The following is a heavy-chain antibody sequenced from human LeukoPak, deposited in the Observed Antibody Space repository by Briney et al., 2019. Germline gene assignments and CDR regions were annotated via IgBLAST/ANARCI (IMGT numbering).Heavy chain of an antibody. D-gene: IGHD2-21*02. CDR3: ARGGDYDPARFDY. V-gene: IGHV4-4*02. J-gene: IGHJ4*02. CDR2: IFHSGST. CDR1: DGSITNNNW. Sequence: PSETLSLTCAVSDGSITNNNWWSWVRQPPGKGLEWIGEIFHSGSTKYNPSLKSRVTISVDKSKNQFSLKLSSVTAADTAVYYCARGGDYDPARFDYWGQGTLVTVSS.